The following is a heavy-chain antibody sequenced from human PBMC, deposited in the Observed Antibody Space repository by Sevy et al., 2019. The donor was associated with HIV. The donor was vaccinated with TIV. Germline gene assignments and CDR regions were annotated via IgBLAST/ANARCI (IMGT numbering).Heavy chain of an antibody. V-gene: IGHV4-34*01. CDR2: INHSGST. J-gene: IGHJ5*02. CDR1: GGSFSGYY. CDR3: ARAPPVVVVPGAPSWFDP. Sequence: SETLSLTCAVYGGSFSGYYWNWIRQSPGKGLEWIGEINHSGSTHYNPSLKRRVTISVDTYKNQFSLRLNSVTAADTAVYYCARAPPVVVVPGAPSWFDPWGQGTLVTVSS. D-gene: IGHD2-2*01.